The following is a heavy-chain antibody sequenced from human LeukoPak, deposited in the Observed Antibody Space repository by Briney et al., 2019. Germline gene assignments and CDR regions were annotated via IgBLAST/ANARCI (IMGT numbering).Heavy chain of an antibody. CDR3: AKEGSGWPFDY. D-gene: IGHD6-19*01. J-gene: IGHJ4*02. Sequence: GGSLRLSCAASGFTFSNAWMSWVRQAPGKGLEWASAISGSGGSTYYADSVKGRFTISRDNSKNTLYLQMNSLRAEDTAVYYCAKEGSGWPFDYWGQGTLVTVSS. V-gene: IGHV3-23*01. CDR1: GFTFSNAW. CDR2: ISGSGGST.